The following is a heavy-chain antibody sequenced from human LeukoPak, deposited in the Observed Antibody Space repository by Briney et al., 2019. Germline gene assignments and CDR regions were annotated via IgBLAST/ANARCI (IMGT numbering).Heavy chain of an antibody. CDR2: ITGSGGST. D-gene: IGHD5-24*01. CDR3: AKRRDGYAATDY. V-gene: IGHV3-23*01. Sequence: GGSLRLSCAASGFTFSSYAMSWVRQAPGQGLEWVSAITGSGGSTYYADSVKGRFTISRDNPKNTLYLQMNSLRAEDTAGYYCAKRRDGYAATDYWGQGTLVTVSS. CDR1: GFTFSSYA. J-gene: IGHJ4*02.